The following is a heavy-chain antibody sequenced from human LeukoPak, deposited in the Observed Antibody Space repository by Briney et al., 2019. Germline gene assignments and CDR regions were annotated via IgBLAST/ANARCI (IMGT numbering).Heavy chain of an antibody. Sequence: GSLKISCKSSGYSFTSYWIVWVRQMPGKGLEWMGIIYPADSDTRYSPSFQDQVTISADKSISTAYLQWSSLKASDTAMYYCARLSPELHCNWFDPWGQGTLVTVSS. V-gene: IGHV5-51*01. CDR2: IYPADSDT. CDR1: GYSFTSYW. CDR3: ARLSPELHCNWFDP. J-gene: IGHJ5*02. D-gene: IGHD1-14*01.